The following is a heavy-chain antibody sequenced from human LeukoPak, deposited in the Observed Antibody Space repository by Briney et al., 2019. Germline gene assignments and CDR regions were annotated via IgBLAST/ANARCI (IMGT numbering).Heavy chain of an antibody. CDR2: TRDKAKSYTT. J-gene: IGHJ6*02. CDR3: ARHPHVAMDV. V-gene: IGHV3-72*01. Sequence: GGSLRLSCAASGFTFSEHYMNWVRQAPGKGLEWVGRTRDKAKSYTTEYAASVKGRFTVTRDDSKYSLSLQMNNVKTEDTAVYHCARHPHVAMDVWGQRTTVTVSS. D-gene: IGHD2-21*01. CDR1: GFTFSEHY.